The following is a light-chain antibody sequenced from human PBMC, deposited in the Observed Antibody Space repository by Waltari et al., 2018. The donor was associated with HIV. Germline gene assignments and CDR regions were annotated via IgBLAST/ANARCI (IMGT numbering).Light chain of an antibody. J-gene: IGKJ5*01. V-gene: IGKV3-11*01. CDR3: QQRTNLT. Sequence: EIVLTQSPATLSLSPGERATLSCRASQSVSSYLAWYQQRPGQAPRLLIYDASNRASGIPARFSGSGSGTDFTLTISSLEPEDCAVYYCQQRTNLTFGQGTRLDIK. CDR2: DAS. CDR1: QSVSSY.